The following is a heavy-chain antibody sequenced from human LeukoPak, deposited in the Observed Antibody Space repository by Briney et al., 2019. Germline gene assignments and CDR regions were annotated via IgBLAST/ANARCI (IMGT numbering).Heavy chain of an antibody. Sequence: GESLRLSCAASGFTFSSYAMSWVRQAPGKGLEWVSAISGSGGSTYYADSVKGRFTISRDNSKNTLYLQMNSLRAEDTAVYYCAKSLAAGYHSLGEFDYWGQGTLVTVSS. D-gene: IGHD6-13*01. CDR2: ISGSGGST. CDR1: GFTFSSYA. CDR3: AKSLAAGYHSLGEFDY. J-gene: IGHJ4*02. V-gene: IGHV3-23*01.